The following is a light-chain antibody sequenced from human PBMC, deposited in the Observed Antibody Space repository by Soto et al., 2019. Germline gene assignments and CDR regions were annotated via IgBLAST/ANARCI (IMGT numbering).Light chain of an antibody. Sequence: EIVLTQSPGTLSLSPGERATLSCRASQIVSGAYLAWYQQKPGQAPRLLLFGASNRTTGIPDRFSGSGSGTDFTLTIRRLEHEDFAVYSCQQYGSSPYTFGQGTKLEF. V-gene: IGKV3-20*01. CDR2: GAS. CDR3: QQYGSSPYT. J-gene: IGKJ2*01. CDR1: QIVSGAY.